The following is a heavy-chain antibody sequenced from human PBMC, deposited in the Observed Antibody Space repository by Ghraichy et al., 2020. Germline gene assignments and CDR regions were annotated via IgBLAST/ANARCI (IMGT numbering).Heavy chain of an antibody. V-gene: IGHV3-21*01. CDR1: GFIFRSYS. CDR3: ARLVGAANQKGYYFDY. Sequence: GGSLRLSCAASGFIFRSYSMNWVRQAPGKGLEWVSSVSSSSTYIYYGDSVKGRFTISRDNAKNSLYLQMNSLRAEDTAVYYCARLVGAANQKGYYFDYWGQGTLVTVSS. D-gene: IGHD1-26*01. CDR2: VSSSSTYI. J-gene: IGHJ4*02.